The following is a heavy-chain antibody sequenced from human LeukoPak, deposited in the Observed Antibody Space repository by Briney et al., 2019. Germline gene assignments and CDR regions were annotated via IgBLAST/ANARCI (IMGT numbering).Heavy chain of an antibody. V-gene: IGHV3-74*03. Sequence: HAGGSLRLSCAVSGFSFTNYWMHWVRQDPGKGLVWVSYISSDGSVTKYADSVKGRFTISRDNAVNTLYLQMNSLRVEDTAVYYCVRGSLRLPRSTPDYWGQGTLVTVSS. D-gene: IGHD2-21*02. J-gene: IGHJ4*02. CDR1: GFSFTNYW. CDR2: ISSDGSVT. CDR3: VRGSLRLPRSTPDY.